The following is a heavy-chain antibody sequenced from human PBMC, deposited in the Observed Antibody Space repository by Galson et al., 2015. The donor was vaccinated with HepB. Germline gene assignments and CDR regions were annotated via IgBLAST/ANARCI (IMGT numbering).Heavy chain of an antibody. Sequence: SLRLSCAASGFTSSNSWMSWVRQPPGKGLEWVANIKPDEGEKYYVDSVKGRFTISRDNAKNSLYLQMDSLRVDDTAVYYCARDASGWSSYWGQGTLVTVSS. CDR1: GFTSSNSW. CDR3: ARDASGWSSY. J-gene: IGHJ4*02. CDR2: IKPDEGEK. V-gene: IGHV3-7*03. D-gene: IGHD6-19*01.